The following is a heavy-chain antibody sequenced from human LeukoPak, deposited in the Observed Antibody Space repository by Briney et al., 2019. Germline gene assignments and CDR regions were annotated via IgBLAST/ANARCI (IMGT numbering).Heavy chain of an antibody. D-gene: IGHD1-26*01. V-gene: IGHV1-18*01. CDR2: ISAYNGNT. CDR3: ARVEWEPQYNWFDP. J-gene: IGHJ5*02. Sequence: ASVKVSCKASGYTFTSYGISWVRQAPGQGLEWMGWISAYNGNTNYAQKLQGRVTTTTDTSTSTAYMELRSLRSDDTAVYYCARVEWEPQYNWFDPWGQGTLVTVSS. CDR1: GYTFTSYG.